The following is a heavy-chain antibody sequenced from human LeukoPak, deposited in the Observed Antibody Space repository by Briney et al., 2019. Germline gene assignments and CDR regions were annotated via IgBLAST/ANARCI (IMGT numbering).Heavy chain of an antibody. CDR3: ARDGSPLIEYYFDY. CDR1: GFTFSSCG. V-gene: IGHV3-33*01. CDR2: IWYDGSNK. J-gene: IGHJ4*02. Sequence: GGSLRLSCTASGFTFSSCGMHWVRQAPGKGLEWVAVIWYDGSNKYYADSVKGRITISRDNARNTLYLQMNSLRAEDTAVYYCARDGSPLIEYYFDYWGQGTLVTVSS.